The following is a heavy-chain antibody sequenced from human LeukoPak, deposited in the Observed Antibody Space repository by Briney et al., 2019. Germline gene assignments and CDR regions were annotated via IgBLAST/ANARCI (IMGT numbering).Heavy chain of an antibody. D-gene: IGHD3-3*01. J-gene: IGHJ5*02. CDR1: GFTFSSYG. CDR2: ISYYGSNK. V-gene: IGHV3-30*18. Sequence: PGRSLRLSCAASGFTFSSYGMHWVRQSPGKGLEWVAVISYYGSNKYYADSVKGRFTISRDNSKNTLYLQMNSLRAEDTAVYYCAKDRAYYDFWSGSDAFDPWGQGTLVTVSS. CDR3: AKDRAYYDFWSGSDAFDP.